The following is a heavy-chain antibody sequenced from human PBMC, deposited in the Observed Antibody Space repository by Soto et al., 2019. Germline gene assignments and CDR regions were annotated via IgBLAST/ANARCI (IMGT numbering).Heavy chain of an antibody. J-gene: IGHJ5*02. CDR1: GGSISRGSYY. CDR3: ARRVTRWFDP. D-gene: IGHD4-4*01. V-gene: IGHV4-31*03. Sequence: QVQLQEWGPRLVKPSQTLSLTCTVSGGSISRGSYYWSWIRQHPGKALEWIGDIYYSGNIYYNPYLKNRVDISVDTSKNQFSLKLRSVTAADTAIYYCARRVTRWFDPWGQGTRVTVSS. CDR2: IYYSGNI.